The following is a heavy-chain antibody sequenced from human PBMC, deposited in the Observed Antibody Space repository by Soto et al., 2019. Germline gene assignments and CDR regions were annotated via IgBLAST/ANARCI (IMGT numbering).Heavy chain of an antibody. D-gene: IGHD6-25*01. CDR1: GFTFSSYG. CDR3: ARDRDAQRALDY. CDR2: IWYDGSNK. J-gene: IGHJ4*02. Sequence: PGGSLRLSCAASGFTFSSYGMHWVRQAPCQGLGWGRGIWYDGSNKYYADSVKGRFTISRDNSKNTLYLQMNSLRAEDTAVYYCARDRDAQRALDYWVQGTLVTVSS. V-gene: IGHV3-33*01.